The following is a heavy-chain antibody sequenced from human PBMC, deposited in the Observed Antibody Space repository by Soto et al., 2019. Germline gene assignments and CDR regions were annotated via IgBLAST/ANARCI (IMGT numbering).Heavy chain of an antibody. Sequence: QVQLVESGGGVVQPGRSLRLSCGGPGFIFSNNGRHWVCQTPGKGLEWVAFMSYDGSDTFYADSVRGRFTISRDNSKNTLFLHMSNLRAEDTAMYYCTIVRVADSALDHWGQGTLVTVSS. CDR2: MSYDGSDT. D-gene: IGHD3-10*02. CDR3: TIVRVADSALDH. V-gene: IGHV3-30*03. J-gene: IGHJ4*02. CDR1: GFIFSNNG.